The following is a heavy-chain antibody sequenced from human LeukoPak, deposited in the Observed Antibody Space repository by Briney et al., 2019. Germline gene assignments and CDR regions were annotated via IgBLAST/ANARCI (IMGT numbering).Heavy chain of an antibody. CDR3: ARATISPNWFDP. CDR1: GFTFSSYW. Sequence: PWGSLRLSCAASGFTFSSYWMSWVRQAPGKGLEWVANIKQDGSQKYYVDSVKGRFTISRDNAKNSLYLQMNSLRAEDTAVYYCARATISPNWFDPWGQGTLVTVSS. D-gene: IGHD3-3*01. CDR2: IKQDGSQK. J-gene: IGHJ5*02. V-gene: IGHV3-7*01.